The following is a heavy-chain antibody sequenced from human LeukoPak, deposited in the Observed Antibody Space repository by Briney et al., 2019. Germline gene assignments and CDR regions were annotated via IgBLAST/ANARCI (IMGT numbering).Heavy chain of an antibody. D-gene: IGHD5-18*01. V-gene: IGHV3-30*18. CDR3: AKDRTSVHLWLSDLDY. CDR2: ISYDGSNK. CDR1: GCTFSSYV. J-gene: IGHJ4*02. Sequence: PGRSLRLSCAACGCTFSSYVMHGVRPAPAKGLEGVAIISYDGSNKYYADSVKGRFTISRDNSKNTLFLQMNSLRAEDTAVYYCAKDRTSVHLWLSDLDYWGQGTLVTVSS.